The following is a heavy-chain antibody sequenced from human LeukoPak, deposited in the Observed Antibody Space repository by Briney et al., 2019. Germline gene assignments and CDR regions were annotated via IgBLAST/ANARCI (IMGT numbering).Heavy chain of an antibody. D-gene: IGHD3-3*01. V-gene: IGHV3-30*02. CDR2: VRSGGNNK. CDR1: GFTFSSSD. CDR3: TKESRDDFWSGYAPY. J-gene: IGHJ4*02. Sequence: PGGSLRLSCAASGFTFSSSDMHWVRQAPGKGLEWVAFVRSGGNNKYYADSVKGRFTISRYNSKNTLYLQMNSLRADDTAVYYCTKESRDDFWSGYAPYWGQGTLVTVSS.